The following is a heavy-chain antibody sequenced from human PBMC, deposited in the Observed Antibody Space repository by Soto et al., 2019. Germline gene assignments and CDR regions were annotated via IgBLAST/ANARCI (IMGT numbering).Heavy chain of an antibody. CDR1: GFTFSSYG. V-gene: IGHV3-30*18. Sequence: VGSLRLSCAASGFTFSSYGMHWVRQAPGKGLEWVAVISYDGSNKYYADSVKGRFTISRDNSKNTLYLQMNSLRAEDTAVYYCAKDRGWWLPPDGMDVCGQGTTVTVSS. CDR2: ISYDGSNK. CDR3: AKDRGWWLPPDGMDV. J-gene: IGHJ6*02. D-gene: IGHD5-12*01.